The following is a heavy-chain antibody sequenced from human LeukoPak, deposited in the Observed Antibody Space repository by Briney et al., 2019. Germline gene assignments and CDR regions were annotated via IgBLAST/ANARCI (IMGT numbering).Heavy chain of an antibody. V-gene: IGHV4-61*02. J-gene: IGHJ4*02. CDR2: IYTSGST. CDR3: ARWGCSGGSCYSDY. CDR1: GGSISSGSYY. Sequence: SQALSLTCTVSGGSISSGSYYWSWIRQPAGKGLEWIGRIYTSGSTNYNPSLKSRVTISVDTSKNQFSLKLSSVTAADTAVYYCARWGCSGGSCYSDYWGQGTPVTVSS. D-gene: IGHD2-15*01.